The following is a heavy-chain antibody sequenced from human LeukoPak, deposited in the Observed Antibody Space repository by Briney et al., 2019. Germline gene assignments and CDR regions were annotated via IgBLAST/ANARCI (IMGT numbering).Heavy chain of an antibody. CDR2: INLDGSQT. CDR3: ARGYSDWLR. CDR1: GFTFSNYW. V-gene: IGHV3-7*01. D-gene: IGHD4-11*01. J-gene: IGHJ4*02. Sequence: GGSLTLSCAASGFTFSNYWMRWVRQGPGEGREWVANINLDGSQTPFVASLKARFTISRDNAKNSLSLQMSGLRVEDTAVYYCARGYSDWLRWGQGTQVTVSS.